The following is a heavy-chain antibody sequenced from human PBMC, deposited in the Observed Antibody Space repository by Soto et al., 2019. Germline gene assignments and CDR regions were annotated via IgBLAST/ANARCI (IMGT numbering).Heavy chain of an antibody. V-gene: IGHV3-48*01. CDR3: AREHPYYYDSSGYVRGNDY. CDR2: ISSSSSTI. Sequence: PGGSLRLSCAASGFTFSSYSMNWVRQAPGKGLGWVSYISSSSSTIYYADSVKGRFTISRDNAKNSLYLQMNSLRAEDTAVYYCAREHPYYYDSSGYVRGNDYWGQGTLVTVSS. CDR1: GFTFSSYS. D-gene: IGHD3-22*01. J-gene: IGHJ4*02.